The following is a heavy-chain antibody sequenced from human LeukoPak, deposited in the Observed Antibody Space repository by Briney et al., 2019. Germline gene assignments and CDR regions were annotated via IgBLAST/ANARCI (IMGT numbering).Heavy chain of an antibody. D-gene: IGHD3-22*01. V-gene: IGHV3-53*01. CDR3: AREVYYYYDPICAFDI. Sequence: GGSLRLSCAASGFTVSSNYMSWVRQAPGKGLEWVSVIYSGGSTYYADSVKGRFTISRDNSKNTLYLQMSSLRAAATAVYYCAREVYYYYDPICAFDIWGQGTMVTVSS. CDR2: IYSGGST. CDR1: GFTVSSNY. J-gene: IGHJ3*02.